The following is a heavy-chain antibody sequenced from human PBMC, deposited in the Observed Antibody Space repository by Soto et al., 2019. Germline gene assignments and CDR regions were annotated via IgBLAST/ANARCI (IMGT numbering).Heavy chain of an antibody. CDR1: GFTFSSYA. Sequence: QVQLVESGGGVVQPGRSLRLSCAAYGFTFSSYAIHWVRQAPGKGLEWVAVISYDGTNNYYADSVKGRFTISRDNSKNTLYLQMNSLRAEDTAVYYCAREYHPGYSSGWYAYFQHWGQGTLVTVSS. CDR2: ISYDGTNN. V-gene: IGHV3-30-3*01. CDR3: AREYHPGYSSGWYAYFQH. D-gene: IGHD6-19*01. J-gene: IGHJ1*01.